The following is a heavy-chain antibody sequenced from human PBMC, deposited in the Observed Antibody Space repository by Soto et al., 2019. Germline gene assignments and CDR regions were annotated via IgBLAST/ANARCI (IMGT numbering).Heavy chain of an antibody. CDR2: IIPIFGTA. Sequence: RWARHAHEQGLEWMGGIIPIFGTANYAQKFQGRVTITADESTSTAYMELSSLRSEDTAVYYCAIGITIFGVVIMRPDYYGTAVWGKGTTVTVSS. J-gene: IGHJ6*04. V-gene: IGHV1-69*01. CDR3: AIGITIFGVVIMRPDYYGTAV. D-gene: IGHD3-3*01.